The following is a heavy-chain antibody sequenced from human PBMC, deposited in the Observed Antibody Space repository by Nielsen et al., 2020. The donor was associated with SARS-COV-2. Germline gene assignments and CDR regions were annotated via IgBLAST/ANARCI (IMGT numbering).Heavy chain of an antibody. D-gene: IGHD3-9*01. CDR3: AKQVGALTAYDAFDI. Sequence: GSLRLSCTVSGGSMRSYYWSWIWQPPGKGLEWIGYVYYSGSTNYQPSLNNRVIISVDTSKNQFSLKLSSVTAADTAVYYCAKQVGALTAYDAFDIWGQGTMVTVSS. CDR2: VYYSGST. CDR1: GGSMRSYY. J-gene: IGHJ3*02. V-gene: IGHV4-59*08.